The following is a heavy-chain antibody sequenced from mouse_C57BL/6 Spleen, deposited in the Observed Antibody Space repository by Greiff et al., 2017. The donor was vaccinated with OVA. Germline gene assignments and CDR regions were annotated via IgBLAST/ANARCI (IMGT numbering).Heavy chain of an antibody. V-gene: IGHV1-64*01. CDR3: ARSGYSNFHYYAMDY. CDR1: GYTFTSYW. J-gene: IGHJ4*01. D-gene: IGHD2-5*01. CDR2: IHPNSGST. Sequence: QVQLQQPGAELVKPGASVKLSCKASGYTFTSYWMHWVKQRPGQGLEWIGMIHPNSGSTNYNEKFKSKATLTVDKSSSTAYMQLSSLTSEDSAVYYCARSGYSNFHYYAMDYWGQGTSVTVSS.